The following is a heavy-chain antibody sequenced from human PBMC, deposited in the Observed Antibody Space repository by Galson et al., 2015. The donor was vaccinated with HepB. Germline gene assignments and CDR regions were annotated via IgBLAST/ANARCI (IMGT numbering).Heavy chain of an antibody. CDR1: GASVSSGLYY. D-gene: IGHD5-18*01. V-gene: IGHV4-61*01. CDR3: VREGGEGYGFGY. Sequence: SETLSLTCTVSGASVSSGLYYWNWIRQPPGKGLEWIGSIYYSGSTKYNPSLKSRVTISIDTSKNQFSLKLSSVTAADTAVYYCVREGGEGYGFGYWGQGTLVTVSS. J-gene: IGHJ4*02. CDR2: IYYSGST.